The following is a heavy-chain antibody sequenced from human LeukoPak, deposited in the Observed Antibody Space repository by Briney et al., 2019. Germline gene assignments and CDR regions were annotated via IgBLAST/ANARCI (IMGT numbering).Heavy chain of an antibody. Sequence: GASVKVSCKASGYTFTGYYMHWVRKAPGQGLEWMGWINPNSGGTNYAQKFQGRVTMTRDTSISTAYMELSRLRSDDTAVYYCARESGCSSSWYDYWGQGTLVTVSS. J-gene: IGHJ4*02. CDR2: INPNSGGT. D-gene: IGHD6-13*01. CDR3: ARESGCSSSWYDY. V-gene: IGHV1-2*02. CDR1: GYTFTGYY.